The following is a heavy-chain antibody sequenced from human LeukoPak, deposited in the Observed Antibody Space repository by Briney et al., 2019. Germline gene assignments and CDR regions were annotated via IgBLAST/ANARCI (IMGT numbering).Heavy chain of an antibody. CDR2: INPSGGST. V-gene: IGHV1-46*01. Sequence: ASVTDSCKASGYTFTSYYMHWVRQAPGQGLDWMGIINPSGGSTSYAQKFQGRVTMTRDTSTREVYMVLRSVRSEDTAVYCCAPVFAELPRSYFGYWGQGTLVTVSS. D-gene: IGHD1-1*01. CDR3: APVFAELPRSYFGY. CDR1: GYTFTSYY. J-gene: IGHJ4*02.